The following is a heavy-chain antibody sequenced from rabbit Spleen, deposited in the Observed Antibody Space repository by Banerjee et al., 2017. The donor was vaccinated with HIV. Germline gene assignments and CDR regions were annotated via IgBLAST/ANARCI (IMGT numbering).Heavy chain of an antibody. J-gene: IGHJ4*01. CDR2: IYIGSSSSS. D-gene: IGHD7-1*01. CDR1: GFSFSSDYD. CDR3: ARDSTDNGGCLFHL. Sequence: QEQLVESGGGLVQPEGSLTLTCTASGFSFSSDYDMCWVRQAPGKGLEWIGCIYIGSSSSSCYANWAKGRFTISKTSSTTVTLQMTGLTAADTATYFCARDSTDNGGCLFHLGGPGTLVTV. V-gene: IGHV1S45*01.